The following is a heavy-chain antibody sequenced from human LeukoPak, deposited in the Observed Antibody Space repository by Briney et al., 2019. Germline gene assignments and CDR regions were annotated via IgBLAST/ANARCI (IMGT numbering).Heavy chain of an antibody. V-gene: IGHV4-61*01. Sequence: SETLSLTCTVSGGSVSSGSYYWSWIRQPPGKGLEWIGYIYYSGSTNYNPSLKSRVTISVDTSKNQFSLKLSPVTAADTAVYYCARGALPWFGELLSDGWFDPWGQGTLVTVSS. CDR2: IYYSGST. D-gene: IGHD3-10*01. J-gene: IGHJ5*02. CDR3: ARGALPWFGELLSDGWFDP. CDR1: GGSVSSGSYY.